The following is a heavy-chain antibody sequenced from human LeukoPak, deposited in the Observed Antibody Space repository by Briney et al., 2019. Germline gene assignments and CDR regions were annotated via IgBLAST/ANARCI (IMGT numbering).Heavy chain of an antibody. Sequence: ASVKVSCKASGYTFTSYDMNWVRQATEQGLEWLGWMNPNSGNTGYAQKFQGRVTMTRNTSISTAYMELSSLRSEDTAVYYCARDYGGNSGWFDPWGQGTLVTVSS. CDR1: GYTFTSYD. V-gene: IGHV1-8*01. CDR3: ARDYGGNSGWFDP. J-gene: IGHJ5*02. CDR2: MNPNSGNT. D-gene: IGHD4-23*01.